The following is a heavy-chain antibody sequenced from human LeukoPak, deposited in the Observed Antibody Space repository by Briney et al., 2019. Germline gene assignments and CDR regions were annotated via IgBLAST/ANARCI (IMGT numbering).Heavy chain of an antibody. CDR3: ARVAPTYYDFWSGYGWGAFDI. Sequence: SETLSLTCAVYGGSFSGYYWSWIRQPPGKGLEWIGEINHSGSTNYNPSLKSRVTISVDTSKNQFSLKLSSVTAADTAVYYCARVAPTYYDFWSGYGWGAFDIWGQGTMVTVSS. CDR2: INHSGST. CDR1: GGSFSGYY. V-gene: IGHV4-34*01. J-gene: IGHJ3*02. D-gene: IGHD3-3*01.